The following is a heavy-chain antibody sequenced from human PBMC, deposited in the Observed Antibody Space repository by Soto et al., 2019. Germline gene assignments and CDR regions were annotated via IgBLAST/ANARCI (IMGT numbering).Heavy chain of an antibody. CDR3: AKYQRGYCSGGTCYFDY. CDR2: ISGSGGGT. J-gene: IGHJ4*02. V-gene: IGHV3-23*01. Sequence: GGSLRLSCAASGFTFSNYAMTWVRQAPGKGLEWVSAISGSGGGTYYADSVKGRFTISRDNSKNTLYLQMNSLRAEDTAVYYCAKYQRGYCSGGTCYFDYWGQGTLVTVSS. CDR1: GFTFSNYA. D-gene: IGHD2-15*01.